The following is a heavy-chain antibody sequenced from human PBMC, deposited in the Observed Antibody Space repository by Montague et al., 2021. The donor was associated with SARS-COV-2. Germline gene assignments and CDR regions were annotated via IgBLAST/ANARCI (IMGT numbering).Heavy chain of an antibody. J-gene: IGHJ6*02. Sequence: SLRLSCAASGFTFSSYGMHWVRQAPGKGLEWVAIIWYDGSKNYYADSVKGRFTISRDNSKNTLYLHMNTLRAEDTAVYYCARDSSSGSDWYYYYGMDVWGQGTTVTVSS. CDR2: IWYDGSKN. CDR3: ARDSSSGSDWYYYYGMDV. D-gene: IGHD6-13*01. V-gene: IGHV3-33*01. CDR1: GFTFSSYG.